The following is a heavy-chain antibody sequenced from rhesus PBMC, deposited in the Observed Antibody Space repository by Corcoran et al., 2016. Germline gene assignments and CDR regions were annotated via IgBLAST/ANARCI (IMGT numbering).Heavy chain of an antibody. J-gene: IGHJ4*01. CDR2: NYGSSTST. CDR1: GGSISDSYR. V-gene: IGHV4S10*01. CDR3: ARGSSDWSVDY. D-gene: IGHD6S26*01. Sequence: QVQLQESGPGVVKPSETLSLTCAVSGGSISDSYRWSWIRQPPGKGLEWIGYNYGSSTSTNYNPSLKSRVTISKDTSKNQFSLKLSSVTAADTAVYYCARGSSDWSVDYWGQGVLVTVSS.